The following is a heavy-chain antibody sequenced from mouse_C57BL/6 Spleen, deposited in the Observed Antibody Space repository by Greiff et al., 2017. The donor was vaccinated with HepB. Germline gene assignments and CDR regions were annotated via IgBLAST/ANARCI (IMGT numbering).Heavy chain of an antibody. CDR2: INPNNGGT. CDR3: ARRNLIYYDYDAGFAY. V-gene: IGHV1-26*01. J-gene: IGHJ3*01. Sequence: EVQLQQSGPELVKPGASVKISCKASGYTFTDYYMNWVKQSHGKSLEWIGDINPNNGGTSYNQKFKGKATLTVDKSSSTAYMELRSLTSEDSAVYYCARRNLIYYDYDAGFAYWGQGTLVTVSA. D-gene: IGHD2-4*01. CDR1: GYTFTDYY.